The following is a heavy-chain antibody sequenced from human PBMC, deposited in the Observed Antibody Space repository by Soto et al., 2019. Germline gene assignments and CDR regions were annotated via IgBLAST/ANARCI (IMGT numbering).Heavy chain of an antibody. Sequence: QVQLVQSGAEVKKPGASVKVSCKASGYTFTGYYMHWVRQAPGQGLEWMGWINPNSGGTNYAQKFQGWVTMTRDTSIGTAYMELSRRRSDDTAVYYCGRGIAAAAARGMDVWGQGTTVTVSS. D-gene: IGHD6-13*01. V-gene: IGHV1-2*04. CDR2: INPNSGGT. J-gene: IGHJ6*02. CDR1: GYTFTGYY. CDR3: GRGIAAAAARGMDV.